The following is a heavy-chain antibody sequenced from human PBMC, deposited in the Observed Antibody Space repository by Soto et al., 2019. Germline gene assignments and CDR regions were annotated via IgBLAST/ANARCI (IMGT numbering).Heavy chain of an antibody. Sequence: QVQLVQSGAEVKKPGASVKVSCKASGYTFASYAISWMRQAPGQGLEWMGWISAYNGNTNYAQKLQGRVTMTTDTSTRAAYTELRSLRSDDAAVYYCARDPPPPDYGGQGTLVTVSS. CDR3: ARDPPPPDY. V-gene: IGHV1-18*01. J-gene: IGHJ4*02. CDR1: GYTFASYA. CDR2: ISAYNGNT.